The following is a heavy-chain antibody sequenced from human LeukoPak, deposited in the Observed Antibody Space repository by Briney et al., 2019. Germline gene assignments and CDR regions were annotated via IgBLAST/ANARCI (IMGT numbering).Heavy chain of an antibody. CDR3: ARDLGYYDSSGYYRGAEYFQH. Sequence: QPGGSLRLSCAASGFTFSSYEMNWVRQAPGKGLEWVSYISSSGSSIYYADSVKGRFTISRDNAKNSLYLQMNSLRAEDTAVYYCARDLGYYDSSGYYRGAEYFQHWGQGTLVTVSS. CDR1: GFTFSSYE. J-gene: IGHJ1*01. D-gene: IGHD3-22*01. V-gene: IGHV3-48*03. CDR2: ISSSGSSI.